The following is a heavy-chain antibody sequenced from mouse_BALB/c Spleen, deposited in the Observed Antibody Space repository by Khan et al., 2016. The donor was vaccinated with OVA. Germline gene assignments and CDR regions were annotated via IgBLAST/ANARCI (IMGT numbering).Heavy chain of an antibody. Sequence: EVELVESGGGLVQPGGSLRLSCATSGFTFTDYYMSWVRQPPGKSLEWLGFIRNKAKGYTTEYSAPGKGRFTISRDNSQSIGYLQMNTLRAEDSATYYCARETVVDVYWYFDVWGAGTTVTVSS. J-gene: IGHJ1*01. CDR2: IRNKAKGYTT. V-gene: IGHV7-3*02. CDR3: ARETVVDVYWYFDV. D-gene: IGHD1-1*01. CDR1: GFTFTDYY.